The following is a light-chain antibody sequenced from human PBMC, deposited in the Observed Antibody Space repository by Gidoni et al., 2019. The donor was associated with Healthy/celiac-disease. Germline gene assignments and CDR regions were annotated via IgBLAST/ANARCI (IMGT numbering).Light chain of an antibody. CDR2: GAS. J-gene: IGKJ1*01. CDR3: QQYNNWPPWT. Sequence: RASQSVSSNLAWYQQKPGQAPRLLIYGASTRATGIPARFSGSGSGTEFTLTISSLQSEDFAVYYCQQYNNWPPWTFGQGTKVEIK. CDR1: QSVSSN. V-gene: IGKV3D-15*01.